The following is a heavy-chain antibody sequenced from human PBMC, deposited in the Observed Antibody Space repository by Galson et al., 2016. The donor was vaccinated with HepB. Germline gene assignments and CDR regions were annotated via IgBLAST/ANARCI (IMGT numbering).Heavy chain of an antibody. D-gene: IGHD2-15*01. J-gene: IGHJ5*02. Sequence: TLSLTCTVSGGSISSGGYYWTWIRQHPAKGLEWIGYIYYSGSTYYNSSLKTRVIISVDTSKNQFSLMLSSVTAADTAVYYCARGPNCSGGRCFWFDPWGQGTLVTVSS. V-gene: IGHV4-31*03. CDR2: IYYSGST. CDR3: ARGPNCSGGRCFWFDP. CDR1: GGSISSGGYY.